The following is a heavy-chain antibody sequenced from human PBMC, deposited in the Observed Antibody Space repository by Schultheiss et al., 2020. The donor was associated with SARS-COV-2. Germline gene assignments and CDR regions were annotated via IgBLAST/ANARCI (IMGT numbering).Heavy chain of an antibody. J-gene: IGHJ6*03. CDR2: IYTSGST. D-gene: IGHD6-13*01. CDR1: GGSFSGYY. V-gene: IGHV4-34*10. CDR3: ARDRSIAAAGPNYYYYMDV. Sequence: SETLSLTCAVYGGSFSGYYWSWIRQPPGKGLEWIGRIYTSGSTNYNPSLKSRITMSVDTSKNQFYLKLSSVTAADTAVYYCARDRSIAAAGPNYYYYMDVWGKGTTVTVSS.